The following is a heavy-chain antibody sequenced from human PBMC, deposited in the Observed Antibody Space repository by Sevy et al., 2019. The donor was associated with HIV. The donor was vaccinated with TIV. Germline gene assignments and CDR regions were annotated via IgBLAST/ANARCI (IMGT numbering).Heavy chain of an antibody. CDR3: AKDPNVDTAMAYYFDY. D-gene: IGHD5-18*01. J-gene: IGHJ4*02. V-gene: IGHV3-23*01. Sequence: GGSLRLSCAASGFTLSSNAMSWVRQAPGKGLELVSSISSTGGSTYHADSVRGRFSISRDNSKNTLYLHMNSLRAEDTAVYYCAKDPNVDTAMAYYFDYWGQGTLVTVSS. CDR2: ISSTGGST. CDR1: GFTLSSNA.